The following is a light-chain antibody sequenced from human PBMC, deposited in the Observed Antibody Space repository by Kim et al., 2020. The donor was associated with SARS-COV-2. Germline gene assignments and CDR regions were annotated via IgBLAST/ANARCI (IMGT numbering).Light chain of an antibody. CDR2: EDS. V-gene: IGLV6-57*03. Sequence: NFMLTQPHSVSGSPGKTVTVSCTRSSGNIVDNFVQWYQQRPGSAPTTIIYEDSQRPSGVSDRFSGSVDSSSNSASLTISGLKPEDEADYFCQSSDSNTWVFGGGTKLTVL. CDR3: QSSDSNTWV. J-gene: IGLJ3*02. CDR1: SGNIVDNF.